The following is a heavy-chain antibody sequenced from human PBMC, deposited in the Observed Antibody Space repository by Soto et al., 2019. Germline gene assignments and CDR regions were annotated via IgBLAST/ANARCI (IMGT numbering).Heavy chain of an antibody. CDR1: GFTFSSYT. D-gene: IGHD1-1*01. V-gene: IGHV3-23*01. Sequence: EVQLLESGGDLVQPGGSLRLSCAASGFTFSSYTMNWVRQAPGKGLEWVSTFVGSTGSTFYADSVKCRFTISRDDSQNTLYLQMNSLRAEDTAVYYCAKRHTTVATPANYFDYWGQGTLVTVSS. J-gene: IGHJ4*01. CDR2: FVGSTGST. CDR3: AKRHTTVATPANYFDY.